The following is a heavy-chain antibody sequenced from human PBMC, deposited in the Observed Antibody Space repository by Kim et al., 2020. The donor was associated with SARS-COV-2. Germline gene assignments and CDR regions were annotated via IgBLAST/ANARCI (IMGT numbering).Heavy chain of an antibody. CDR3: ARTIAARRSGQFDY. D-gene: IGHD6-6*01. V-gene: IGHV5-51*01. Sequence: SPSFQGQVTISADKSISTAYLQWSSLKASDTAMYYCARTIAARRSGQFDYWGQGTLVTVSS. J-gene: IGHJ4*02.